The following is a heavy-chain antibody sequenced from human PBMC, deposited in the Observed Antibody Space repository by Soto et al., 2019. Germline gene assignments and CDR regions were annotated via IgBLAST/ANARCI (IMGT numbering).Heavy chain of an antibody. CDR1: GGSFSGYY. Sequence: PSETLSLTCAVYGGSFSGYYWSWIRQPPGKGLEWIGEINHSGSTNHNPSLKSRVTISVDTSKNQFSLKLSSVTAADTAVYYCARGVLRFSRAYFDYWGQGTLLTVSS. D-gene: IGHD3-3*01. CDR3: ARGVLRFSRAYFDY. J-gene: IGHJ4*02. CDR2: INHSGST. V-gene: IGHV4-34*01.